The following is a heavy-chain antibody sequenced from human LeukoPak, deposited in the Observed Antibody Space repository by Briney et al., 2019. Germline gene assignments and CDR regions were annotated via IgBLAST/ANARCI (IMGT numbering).Heavy chain of an antibody. CDR3: AREPYDYVWGSGGYYFDY. CDR1: GFTFSDYY. CDR2: ISSSGSTI. D-gene: IGHD3-16*01. V-gene: IGHV3-11*01. Sequence: GGSLRLSCAASGFTFSDYYMSWIRQAPGKGLEWVSYISSSGSTIYYADSVKGRFTISRDNAKNSLYLQMNSLRAEDTAVYYCAREPYDYVWGSGGYYFDYWGQGTLVTVSS. J-gene: IGHJ4*02.